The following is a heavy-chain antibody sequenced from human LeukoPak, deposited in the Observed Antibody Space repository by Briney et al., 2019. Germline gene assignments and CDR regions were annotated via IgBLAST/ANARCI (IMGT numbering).Heavy chain of an antibody. CDR1: GGSFSSYY. V-gene: IGHV4-39*01. CDR2: IYYSGST. J-gene: IGHJ3*02. Sequence: PSETLSLTCAVYGGSFSSYYWGWIRQPPGKGLEWIGSIYYSGSTYYSPSLKSRVTISVDTSKNQFSLKLNSVTAADTAVYYCARHRIPAADDAFDIWGQGTMVTVSS. D-gene: IGHD6-13*01. CDR3: ARHRIPAADDAFDI.